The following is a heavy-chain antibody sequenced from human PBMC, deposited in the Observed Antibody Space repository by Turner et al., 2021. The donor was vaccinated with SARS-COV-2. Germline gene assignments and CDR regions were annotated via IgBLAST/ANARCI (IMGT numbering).Heavy chain of an antibody. V-gene: IGHV3-21*01. J-gene: IGHJ4*02. CDR2: ITSSDT. D-gene: IGHD3-22*01. Sequence: EVQLVAAGGGLVRPGGSLRLHCAASGFTFISYSMNWVRQAPGKGLEWVSSITSSDTYYADSVKGRFTISRDNAKNSLYLQTNSLRAEDTAVYYCVRDKNSSDYYYWGQGTLVTVSS. CDR3: VRDKNSSDYYY. CDR1: GFTFISYS.